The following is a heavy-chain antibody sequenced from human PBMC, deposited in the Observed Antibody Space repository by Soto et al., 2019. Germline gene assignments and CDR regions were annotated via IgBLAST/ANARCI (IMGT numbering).Heavy chain of an antibody. CDR3: SRHVHDAFDI. D-gene: IGHD3-10*02. V-gene: IGHV3-11*05. CDR2: ISSSNSYT. CDR1: GFTFSDYY. J-gene: IGHJ3*02. Sequence: QVQLVESGGGLVKPGGSLRLSCAASGFTFSDYYMSWIRQAPGKGLEWVSYISSSNSYTNYADSVKGRFTISRDNAKNSLYLQMNILRAEDTAVYYCSRHVHDAFDIWGQGTMVTVSS.